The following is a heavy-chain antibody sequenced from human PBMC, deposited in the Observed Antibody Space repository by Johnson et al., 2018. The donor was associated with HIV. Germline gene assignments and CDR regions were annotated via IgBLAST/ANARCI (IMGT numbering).Heavy chain of an antibody. J-gene: IGHJ3*02. V-gene: IGHV3-30*04. CDR1: GFTFSSYA. CDR3: ARDMAYYDFWSGELGPRGAFDI. Sequence: QVQLLESGGGVVQPGRSLRLSCAASGFTFSSYAMHWVRQAPGKGLEWVAVISYDGSNKYYADSVKGRFTISRDNSKNTLYLQMNSLRAEDTAVYYCARDMAYYDFWSGELGPRGAFDIWVQGTMVTVAS. D-gene: IGHD3-3*01. CDR2: ISYDGSNK.